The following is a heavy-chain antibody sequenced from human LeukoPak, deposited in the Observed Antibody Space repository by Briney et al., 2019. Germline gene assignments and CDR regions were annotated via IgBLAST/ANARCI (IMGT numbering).Heavy chain of an antibody. J-gene: IGHJ4*02. CDR2: ISYSGST. D-gene: IGHD2-8*02. V-gene: IGHV4-59*01. Sequence: PSETLSLTCAVSDGSLSNYYWSWIRQPPGKGLEWIGYISYSGSTHYIPSLKSRVTMSVDTSKNQFSLKLTAVTAADTAIYYCVRDRTGGPDIWGQGTLVTVSS. CDR1: DGSLSNYY. CDR3: VRDRTGGPDI.